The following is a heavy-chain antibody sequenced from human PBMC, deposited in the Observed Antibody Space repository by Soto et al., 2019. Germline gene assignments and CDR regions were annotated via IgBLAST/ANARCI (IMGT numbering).Heavy chain of an antibody. CDR2: ISYSGST. V-gene: IGHV4-39*01. CDR3: ASSTPRIDY. CDR1: GASISINYY. J-gene: IGHJ4*02. Sequence: AETRCLTCTVSGASISINYYWGWIRQPPGKGLEWIGSISYSGSTYYNPSLKSRVTISLDTSKNQFSLKLNSVTAADTAVYYCASSTPRIDYWGQGPLVTVSS.